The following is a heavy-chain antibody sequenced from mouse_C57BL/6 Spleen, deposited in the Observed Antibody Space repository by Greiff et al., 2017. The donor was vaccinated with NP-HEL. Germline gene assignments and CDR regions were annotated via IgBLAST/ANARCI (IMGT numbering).Heavy chain of an antibody. V-gene: IGHV1-54*01. CDR3: AVITTADY. Sequence: VQLQQSGAELVRPGTSVKVSCKASGYAFTNYLIEWVKQRPGQGLEWIGVINPGSGGTNYNEKFKGKATLTADKSSSTAYMQLSSLTSEDSAVYFCAVITTADYWGQGTTLTVSS. J-gene: IGHJ2*01. CDR2: INPGSGGT. D-gene: IGHD1-1*01. CDR1: GYAFTNYL.